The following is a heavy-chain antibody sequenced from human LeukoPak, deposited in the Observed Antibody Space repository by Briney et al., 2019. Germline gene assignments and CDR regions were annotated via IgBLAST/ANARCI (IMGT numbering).Heavy chain of an antibody. J-gene: IGHJ4*02. V-gene: IGHV4-61*02. CDR2: IYTSGST. D-gene: IGHD7-27*01. Sequence: PSETLSLTCTVSGGSISSGSYYWSWIRQPAGKGLEWIGRIYTSGSTNYNPSLKSRVTISVDTSKDQFSLKLSSVTAADTAVYYCASNELGIGYYFDYWGQGTLVTVSS. CDR3: ASNELGIGYYFDY. CDR1: GGSISSGSYY.